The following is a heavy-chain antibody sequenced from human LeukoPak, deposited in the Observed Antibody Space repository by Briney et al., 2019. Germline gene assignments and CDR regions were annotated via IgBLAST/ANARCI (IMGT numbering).Heavy chain of an antibody. V-gene: IGHV4-34*01. CDR2: INHSGST. J-gene: IGHJ4*02. Sequence: PSETLSLTCAVYGGSSSGYYWSWIRQPPGKGLEWIGEINHSGSTNYNPSLKSRVTISVDTSKNQFSLKPSSVTAADTAVYYCARGQLNQLWSGAPFDYWGQGTLVTVSS. CDR3: ARGQLNQLWSGAPFDY. CDR1: GGSSSGYY. D-gene: IGHD5-18*01.